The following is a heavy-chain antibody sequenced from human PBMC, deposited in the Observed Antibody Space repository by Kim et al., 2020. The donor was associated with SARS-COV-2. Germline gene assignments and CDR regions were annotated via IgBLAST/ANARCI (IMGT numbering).Heavy chain of an antibody. Sequence: SVKVSCKASGGTFSSYAISWVRQAPGQGLEWMGGIIPIFGTANYAQKFQGRVTITADETTSTAYMGLSSLRSEDTAVYYCARVVRQRTIFGVVITLVHGMDAWGQGTTLTVSS. CDR3: ARVVRQRTIFGVVITLVHGMDA. D-gene: IGHD3-3*01. CDR1: GGTFSSYA. CDR2: IIPIFGTA. V-gene: IGHV1-69*13. J-gene: IGHJ6*01.